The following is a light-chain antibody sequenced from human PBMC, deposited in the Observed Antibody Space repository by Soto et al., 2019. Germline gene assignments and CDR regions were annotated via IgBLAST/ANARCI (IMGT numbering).Light chain of an antibody. V-gene: IGLV2-11*01. CDR2: DVS. CDR1: SSDVGGYNS. J-gene: IGLJ2*01. CDR3: CSYAGTYTDVL. Sequence: QSALTQPASVSPGQSVTISCTGTSSDVGGYNSVSWYQQYPGKAPKLMIYDVSKRPSGVPDRFSGSKSGNTASLTISGLQVEDEADYYCCSYAGTYTDVLFGGGTKLTVL.